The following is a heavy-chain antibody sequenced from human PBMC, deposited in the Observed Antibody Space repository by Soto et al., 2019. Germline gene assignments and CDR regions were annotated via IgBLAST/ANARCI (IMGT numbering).Heavy chain of an antibody. V-gene: IGHV1-46*02. CDR3: ARDPYCGGDCYNFDF. CDR2: INPDGGGT. D-gene: IGHD2-21*02. J-gene: IGHJ4*02. Sequence: GASVKVSCKSSGYTFDSYYIHWVRQAPGQRLEWMGLINPDGGGTSYAQNLRGRVTMTRDTSTSTVYMELSSLRSEDTAMYYCARDPYCGGDCYNFDFWGKGTLVTVSS. CDR1: GYTFDSYY.